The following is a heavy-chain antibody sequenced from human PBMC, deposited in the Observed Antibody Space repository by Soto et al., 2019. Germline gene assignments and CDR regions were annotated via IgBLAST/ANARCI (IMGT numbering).Heavy chain of an antibody. J-gene: IGHJ4*02. CDR2: IIPIFGVT. V-gene: IGHV1-69*08. Sequence: QVQLVQSGAEVKKPGSSVKVSCKASGGTFSSYTITWVRQAPGQGLEWLGRIIPIFGVTNYAQKFQDRVTSTADRSKNTAYMELSRLRSEDTAVYYCVRDWESTTQTWGFGDSWGQGTLVTVSS. CDR1: GGTFSSYT. D-gene: IGHD1-1*01. CDR3: VRDWESTTQTWGFGDS.